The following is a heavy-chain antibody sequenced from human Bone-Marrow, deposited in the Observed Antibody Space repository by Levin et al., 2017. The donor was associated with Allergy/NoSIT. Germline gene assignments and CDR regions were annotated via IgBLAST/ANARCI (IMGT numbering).Heavy chain of an antibody. J-gene: IGHJ4*02. CDR3: ARHCSGGSCVGYFDY. CDR2: ISSSSSYI. V-gene: IGHV3-21*01. CDR1: GFTFSSYS. Sequence: PGGSLRLSCAASGFTFSSYSMNWVRQAPGKGLEWVSSISSSSSYIYYADSVKGRFTISRDNAKNSLYLQMNSLRAEDTAVYYCARHCSGGSCVGYFDYWGQGTLVTVSS. D-gene: IGHD2-15*01.